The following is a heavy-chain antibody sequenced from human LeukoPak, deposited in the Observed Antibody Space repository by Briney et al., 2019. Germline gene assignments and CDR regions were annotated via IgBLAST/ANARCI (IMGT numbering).Heavy chain of an antibody. V-gene: IGHV4-38-2*02. J-gene: IGHJ5*02. CDR1: GYSISSGYY. Sequence: SETLFLTCTVSGYSISSGYYWGCLRQPPGKGLEWDGSNYHSGSTSYNPALKSRYTVSVDTHKNQVSLKLRSWTPAATAVSDCAGQRITMVRGVIRGNWFDPRGQGTLVTVSS. CDR3: AGQRITMVRGVIRGNWFDP. D-gene: IGHD3-10*01. CDR2: NYHSGST.